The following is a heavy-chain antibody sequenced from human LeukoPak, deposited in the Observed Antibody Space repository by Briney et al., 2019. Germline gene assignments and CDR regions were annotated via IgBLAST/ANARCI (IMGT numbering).Heavy chain of an antibody. J-gene: IGHJ4*02. CDR2: ISSSSSTI. CDR3: ARDGQGSSNRIDFDY. Sequence: GGSLRLSCAASGFTFSSYSMNWVRQAPGKGLEWVSYISSSSSTIYYADSVKGRFTISRDNAKNSLYLQMNSLRAEDTAVYYCARDGQGSSNRIDFDYWGQGTLVTVSS. D-gene: IGHD6-13*01. CDR1: GFTFSSYS. V-gene: IGHV3-48*04.